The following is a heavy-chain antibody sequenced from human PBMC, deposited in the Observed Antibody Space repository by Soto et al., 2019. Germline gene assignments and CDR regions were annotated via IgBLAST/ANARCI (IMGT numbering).Heavy chain of an antibody. J-gene: IGHJ4*02. V-gene: IGHV4-61*08. Sequence: PSETLSLTCTVSGGSISNGGNYWSWIRQPPGKGLEWIGYIYYSGSTNYNPSLKSRVTISVDTSKNQFSLKLNSMTAADTAVYYCARHNYGSGSTYFDYWGQGTLVTVSS. D-gene: IGHD3-10*01. CDR1: GGSISNGGNY. CDR3: ARHNYGSGSTYFDY. CDR2: IYYSGST.